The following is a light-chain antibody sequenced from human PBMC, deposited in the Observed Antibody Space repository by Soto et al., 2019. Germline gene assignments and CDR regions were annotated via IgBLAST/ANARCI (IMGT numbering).Light chain of an antibody. V-gene: IGLV2-14*01. Sequence: QSVLTQPASVSGSPGQSITISCTGTSRDIGAYNYVSWYLQHPGKAPKLMIYEVVNRPSGISNRFSGSKSGNTASLTISGLQAEDEADYYCSSYAGSNNPYVFGTGTKLTVL. J-gene: IGLJ1*01. CDR2: EVV. CDR3: SSYAGSNNPYV. CDR1: SRDIGAYNY.